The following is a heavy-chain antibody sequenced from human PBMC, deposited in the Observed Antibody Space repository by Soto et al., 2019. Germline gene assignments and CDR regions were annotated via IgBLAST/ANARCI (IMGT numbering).Heavy chain of an antibody. CDR3: ARAVTYYDFWSGYSDPNYYYGMDV. Sequence: SETLSLTCTVSGGSISSGGYYWSWIRQHPGKGLEWIGYIYYSGSTYYNKSLKSQVTISVDTSKNQFSLKLSSVTASDTAVYYFARAVTYYDFWSGYSDPNYYYGMDVWGQGTTVT. CDR1: GGSISSGGYY. CDR2: IYYSGST. D-gene: IGHD3-3*01. J-gene: IGHJ6*02. V-gene: IGHV4-31*01.